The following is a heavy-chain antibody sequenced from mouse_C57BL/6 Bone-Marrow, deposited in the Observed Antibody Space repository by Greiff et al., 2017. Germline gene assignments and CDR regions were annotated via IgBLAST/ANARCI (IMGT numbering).Heavy chain of an antibody. J-gene: IGHJ1*03. CDR3: ARPYDGPCWYFDV. CDR2: ISSGSSTI. V-gene: IGHV5-17*01. D-gene: IGHD1-1*01. Sequence: EVQVVESGGGLVKPGGSLKLSCAASGFTFSDYGMHWVRLAPEKGLEWVAYISSGSSTIYYADTVKGRFTISRDNAKNTLFLQMTSLRSEDTAMYYCARPYDGPCWYFDVWGTGTTVTVSS. CDR1: GFTFSDYG.